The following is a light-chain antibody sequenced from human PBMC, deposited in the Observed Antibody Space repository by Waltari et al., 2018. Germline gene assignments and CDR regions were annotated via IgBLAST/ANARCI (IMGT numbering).Light chain of an antibody. Sequence: EIVLTQSPGTLSLSPGERATLSCRASQSVSRTLAWYQQKPGQAPRLLIFGASTRATGIPARFSGSGSGTDFSLTISSLEPEDFAVYYCQHYVRLPATFGQGTKVEIK. V-gene: IGKV3-20*01. CDR2: GAS. CDR1: QSVSRT. CDR3: QHYVRLPAT. J-gene: IGKJ1*01.